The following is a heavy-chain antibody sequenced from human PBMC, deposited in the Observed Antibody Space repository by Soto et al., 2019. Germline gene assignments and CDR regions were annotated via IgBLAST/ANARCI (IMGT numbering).Heavy chain of an antibody. CDR2: ISPTGGST. Sequence: EVQLLESGGGLVHPGGSLRLSCATSGFSFSSYAMTWLRQAPGKGLEWVSTISPTGGSTYYADSVTGRFTITRDDSKNTLYLHMNSLRAEDTATYYCAKDLLQWLGGSGPFDYWVQGTLVTVSS. V-gene: IGHV3-23*01. J-gene: IGHJ4*02. CDR3: AKDLLQWLGGSGPFDY. CDR1: GFSFSSYA. D-gene: IGHD6-19*01.